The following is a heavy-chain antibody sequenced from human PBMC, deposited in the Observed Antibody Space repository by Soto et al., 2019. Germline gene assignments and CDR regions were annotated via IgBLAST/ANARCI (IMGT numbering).Heavy chain of an antibody. V-gene: IGHV3-23*01. CDR1: AFTFSTYA. Sequence: HPGGSLRLSCAASAFTFSTYAMSWVRQAPGKGLEWVSGLSGSGASTYYADSVKGRFTISRDNSKNTLYLQMNSLRAEDTAVYYCVKGSIVVLPTATYDSWGQGTLVTVSS. D-gene: IGHD2-2*01. CDR3: VKGSIVVLPTATYDS. CDR2: LSGSGAST. J-gene: IGHJ4*02.